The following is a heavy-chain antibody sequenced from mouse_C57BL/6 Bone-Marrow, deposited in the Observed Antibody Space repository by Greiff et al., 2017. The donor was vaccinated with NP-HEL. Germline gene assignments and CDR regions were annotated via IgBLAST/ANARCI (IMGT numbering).Heavy chain of an antibody. CDR2: IHPNSGST. D-gene: IGHD1-1*01. V-gene: IGHV1-64*01. CDR3: AEGYYYGLSYCDY. CDR1: GYTFTSYW. J-gene: IGHJ2*01. Sequence: QVQLKQPGAELVKPGASVKLSCKASGYTFTSYWMHWVKQRPGPGLEWIGMIHPNSGSTNYNEKFKSKATLTVDKSSSTAYMQLSSLPSKDSAVYYCAEGYYYGLSYCDYWGQGTTLTVSS.